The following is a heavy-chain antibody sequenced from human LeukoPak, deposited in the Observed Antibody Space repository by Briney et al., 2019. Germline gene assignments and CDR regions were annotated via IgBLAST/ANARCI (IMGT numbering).Heavy chain of an antibody. CDR1: GFTFSSYA. J-gene: IGHJ4*02. V-gene: IGHV3-23*01. Sequence: GGSLRLSCAASGFTFSSYAMSWVRQAPGKGLEWVSAISGSGGSTYYADSVKGRFTISRDDSKNTVYLQMNSLRIEDTAVYYCTREPDAGSGSYRKYFDFWGQGTLVTVSS. D-gene: IGHD1-26*01. CDR2: ISGSGGST. CDR3: TREPDAGSGSYRKYFDF.